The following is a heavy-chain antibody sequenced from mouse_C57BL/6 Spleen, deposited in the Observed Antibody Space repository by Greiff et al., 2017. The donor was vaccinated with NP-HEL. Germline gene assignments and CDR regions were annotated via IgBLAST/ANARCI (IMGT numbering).Heavy chain of an antibody. CDR2: VYPGDGDT. D-gene: IGHD3-3*01. CDR1: GYALSSSW. Sequence: SGAELVKPGASVKISCTASGYALSSSWMNWVKQRPGTGLGWIGQVYPGDGDTNYNGTFKGKATLTADKSSSTAYMQISSLTSEDSAVYFCARRDRDWYFGVWGTGTTVTVAS. J-gene: IGHJ1*03. V-gene: IGHV1-80*01. CDR3: ARRDRDWYFGV.